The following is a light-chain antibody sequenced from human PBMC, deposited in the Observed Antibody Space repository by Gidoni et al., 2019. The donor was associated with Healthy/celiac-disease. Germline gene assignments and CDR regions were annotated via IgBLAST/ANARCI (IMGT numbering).Light chain of an antibody. CDR1: SSDVGGYNY. CDR3: SSYTSSSSV. J-gene: IGLJ2*01. V-gene: IGLV2-14*01. Sequence: QSALTQPASVSGSPGQSITISCPGTSSDVGGYNYVSCYQQHPGKAPKLMIYDVSNRPSGVSNCFSGSKSGNTASLTISGLQAEDEADYYCSSYTSSSSVFGGGTKLTVL. CDR2: DVS.